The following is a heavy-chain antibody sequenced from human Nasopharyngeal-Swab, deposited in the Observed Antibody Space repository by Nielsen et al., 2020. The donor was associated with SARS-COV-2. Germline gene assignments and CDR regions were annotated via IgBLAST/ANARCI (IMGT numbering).Heavy chain of an antibody. V-gene: IGHV3-33*01. CDR3: ASDPYYDTSDDAFDI. Sequence: VRQMPGKGLEWVAVIWYDGSNKYYADSVKGRFTISRDNSKNTLYLQMNSLRAEDTAVYYCASDPYYDTSDDAFDIWGQGTMVTVSS. D-gene: IGHD3-22*01. CDR2: IWYDGSNK. J-gene: IGHJ3*02.